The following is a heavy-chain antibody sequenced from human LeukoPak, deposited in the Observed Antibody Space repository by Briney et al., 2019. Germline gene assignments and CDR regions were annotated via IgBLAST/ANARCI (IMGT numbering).Heavy chain of an antibody. D-gene: IGHD3-10*01. V-gene: IGHV1-69*05. Sequence: SVKVSCKASGGTFSSHAISWVRQAPGQGLEWMGGIIPIFGTANYAQKFQGRVTITTDESTGTAYMELSSLRSEDTAVYYCAREVSGSGNNWFDPWGQGTLVTVSS. CDR1: GGTFSSHA. CDR3: AREVSGSGNNWFDP. J-gene: IGHJ5*02. CDR2: IIPIFGTA.